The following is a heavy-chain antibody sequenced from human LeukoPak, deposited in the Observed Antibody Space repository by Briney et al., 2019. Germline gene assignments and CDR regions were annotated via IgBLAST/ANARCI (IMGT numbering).Heavy chain of an antibody. CDR3: ARLDYGTLYP. J-gene: IGHJ5*02. CDR2: IYYSGST. V-gene: IGHV4-39*01. CDR1: GGSISSSSYY. Sequence: SETLSLTCTVSGGSISSSSYYWGWIRQPPGKGLEWIGSIYYSGSTYYNPSLKSRVTISVYTSKNQFSLKLSSVTAADTAVYYCARLDYGTLYPWGQGTLVTVSS. D-gene: IGHD3-16*01.